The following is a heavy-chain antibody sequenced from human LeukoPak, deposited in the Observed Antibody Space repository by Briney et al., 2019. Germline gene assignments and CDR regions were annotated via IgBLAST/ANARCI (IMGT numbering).Heavy chain of an antibody. Sequence: GSSVKVSCKASGGTFSSYAISWVRQAPGQGLEWMGRIIPILGIANYAQKFQGRVTITADKSTSTAYMELSSLRSEDTAVYYCATESVLRYFDWLYAFDIWGQGTMVTVSS. D-gene: IGHD3-9*01. V-gene: IGHV1-69*04. J-gene: IGHJ3*02. CDR1: GGTFSSYA. CDR3: ATESVLRYFDWLYAFDI. CDR2: IIPILGIA.